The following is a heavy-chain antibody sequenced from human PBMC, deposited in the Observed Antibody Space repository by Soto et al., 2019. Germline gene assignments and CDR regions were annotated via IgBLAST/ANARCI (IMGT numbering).Heavy chain of an antibody. J-gene: IGHJ3*02. CDR1: GLIVTPNY. Sequence: EVQLVESGGGLVQPGGSLRLSCAASGLIVTPNYMSWVRQPPGKGLEWVSVVYSGGSPYYADSVKGRFTVPRDNSKNTLYLQMNSLRAEDTAVYYCARDFSGKNDAFDIWGQGTVVTVSS. CDR2: VYSGGSP. V-gene: IGHV3-66*01. CDR3: ARDFSGKNDAFDI. D-gene: IGHD3-10*01.